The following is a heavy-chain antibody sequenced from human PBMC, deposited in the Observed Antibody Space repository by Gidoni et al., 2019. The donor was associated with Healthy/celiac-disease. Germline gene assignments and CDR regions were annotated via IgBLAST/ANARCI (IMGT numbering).Heavy chain of an antibody. CDR2: IWYDGSNK. CDR3: ARWYYYDSSGYLDY. D-gene: IGHD3-22*01. V-gene: IGHV3-33*01. Sequence: QVQLVASGGGVVQPGRSLRLSCAASGFTFRSSGMHWVRQAPGKGLEWVEVIWYDGSNKYYADSVKGRFTISRDNSKNTLYLQMNSLRAEDTAVYYCARWYYYDSSGYLDYWGQGTLVTVSS. J-gene: IGHJ4*02. CDR1: GFTFRSSG.